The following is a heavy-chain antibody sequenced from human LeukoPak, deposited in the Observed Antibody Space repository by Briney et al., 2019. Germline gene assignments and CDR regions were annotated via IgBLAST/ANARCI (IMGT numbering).Heavy chain of an antibody. J-gene: IGHJ4*02. V-gene: IGHV3-9*01. D-gene: IGHD6-19*01. Sequence: PGRSLRLSCAASGFTFDDYAMHWVRQAPGKGLEWVSGISWNSGSIGYADSVKGRFTISRDNAKNSLYLQMNSLRAEDTAIYYCARDDSSSGWSNWGQGTLVTVSS. CDR3: ARDDSSSGWSN. CDR2: ISWNSGSI. CDR1: GFTFDDYA.